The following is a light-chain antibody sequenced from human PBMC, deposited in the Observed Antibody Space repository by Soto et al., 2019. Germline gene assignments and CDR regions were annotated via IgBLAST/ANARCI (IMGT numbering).Light chain of an antibody. J-gene: IGKJ2*01. CDR3: QQYNDWPYT. V-gene: IGKV3-15*01. CDR2: GAY. CDR1: QGVGDN. Sequence: EIVMTQSPATLSVSPGERATLSCRASQGVGDNFLAWYQQRPGQAPRLLIYGAYTRATGIPGRFSGSGSGTEFTLTISSLQSEDFAVYYCQQYNDWPYTFGQGTKLEIK.